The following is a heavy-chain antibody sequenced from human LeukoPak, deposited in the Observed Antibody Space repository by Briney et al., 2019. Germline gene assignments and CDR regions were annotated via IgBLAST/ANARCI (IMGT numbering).Heavy chain of an antibody. CDR1: GYTFTSYG. V-gene: IGHV1-18*01. Sequence: ASVKVSCKASGYTFTSYGISRVRQAPGQGLEWMGWISAYNGNTNYAQKLQGRVTMTTDTSTSTAYMELRSLRSDDTAVYYCARDLLGYCSSTSCPGWFDPWGQGTLVTVSS. D-gene: IGHD2-2*01. J-gene: IGHJ5*02. CDR3: ARDLLGYCSSTSCPGWFDP. CDR2: ISAYNGNT.